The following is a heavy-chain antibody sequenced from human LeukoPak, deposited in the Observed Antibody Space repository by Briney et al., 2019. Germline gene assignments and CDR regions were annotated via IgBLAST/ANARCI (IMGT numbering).Heavy chain of an antibody. CDR2: ISSSSSYI. J-gene: IGHJ4*02. Sequence: GGSLRLSCAASGFTFNGYSMNWVRQAPGKGLEWVSSISSSSSYIYYADSVKGRFTISRDNAKNSLYLQMNSLRAEDTAVYYCARAEGNDGGFDYWGQGTLVTVSS. CDR1: GFTFNGYS. D-gene: IGHD1-1*01. V-gene: IGHV3-21*01. CDR3: ARAEGNDGGFDY.